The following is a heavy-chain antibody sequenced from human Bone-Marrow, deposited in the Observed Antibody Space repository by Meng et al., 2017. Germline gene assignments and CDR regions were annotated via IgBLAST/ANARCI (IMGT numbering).Heavy chain of an antibody. CDR1: GYTFPDYW. CDR3: ARDEDISAAGKLFGDY. Sequence: QAQLVHLGTEVKTPGAAVKVSCTAAGYTFPDYWLHWVRRAPGQGLEWMGRINPKSGDTHYAQRFQGRVTMTGDTSISTAYMELSGLRSDDTAMYYCARDEDISAAGKLFGDYWGQGTLVTVSS. J-gene: IGHJ4*02. D-gene: IGHD6-13*01. CDR2: INPKSGDT. V-gene: IGHV1-2*06.